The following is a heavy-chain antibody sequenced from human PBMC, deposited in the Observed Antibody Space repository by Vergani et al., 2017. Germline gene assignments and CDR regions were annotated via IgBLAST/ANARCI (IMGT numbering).Heavy chain of an antibody. CDR1: NSSINSNYY. CDR3: VRDAINYDVLTGYYIGLDS. Sequence: QVQLQESGPGLVQPAETLSLTCVVSNSSINSNYYWGWIRQSPGKRLEWIGSVSHSGSTFSNPSLKSRVTISVDKSKKLISLILNSVTAADTAAYYCVRDAINYDVLTGYYIGLDSWGQGTLVTVSS. V-gene: IGHV4-38-2*01. D-gene: IGHD3-9*01. CDR2: VSHSGST. J-gene: IGHJ4*02.